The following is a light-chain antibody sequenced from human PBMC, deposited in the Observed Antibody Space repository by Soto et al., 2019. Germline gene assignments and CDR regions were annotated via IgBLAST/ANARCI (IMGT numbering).Light chain of an antibody. J-gene: IGLJ2*01. CDR3: SSYAGSNNVV. CDR1: SSDVGGYNY. V-gene: IGLV2-8*01. CDR2: EVS. Sequence: QSALTQPPSASGSPGQSVTISCTGTSSDVGGYNYVSWYQQHPGKAPKLMIYEVSKRPSGVPDRFSGSKSGNTASLTVSGLQAEDEAGYYCSSYAGSNNVVFGGGTKHTVL.